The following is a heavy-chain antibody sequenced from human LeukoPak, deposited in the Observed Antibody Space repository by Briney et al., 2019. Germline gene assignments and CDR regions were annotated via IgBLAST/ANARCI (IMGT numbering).Heavy chain of an antibody. V-gene: IGHV3-66*01. CDR3: ARSHIAVAGNDYYHYYDMDV. J-gene: IGHJ6*02. D-gene: IGHD6-19*01. Sequence: PGGSLRLSCAASGFTVSSNYMSWVRQAPGKGLEWVSVIYGGGSTYYADSVKGRFTISRDNSKNTLYLQMNSLRAEDTAVYYCARSHIAVAGNDYYHYYDMDVWGQGTTVTVSS. CDR1: GFTVSSNY. CDR2: IYGGGST.